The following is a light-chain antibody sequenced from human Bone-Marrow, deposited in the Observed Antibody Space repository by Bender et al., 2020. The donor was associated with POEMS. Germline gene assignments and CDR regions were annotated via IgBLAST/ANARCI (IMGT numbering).Light chain of an antibody. V-gene: IGLV1-36*01. CDR2: YDD. J-gene: IGLJ2*01. CDR3: AAWDDSLNGVV. Sequence: QSVLTQPPSVSEAPRQRVTISCSGSSSNIGNNAVNWYQQVPGKAPELLIYYDDLLSSGVSDRFSGSKSGTSASLAISGLQFEDEADYYCAAWDDSLNGVVFGGGTKLTVL. CDR1: SSNIGNNA.